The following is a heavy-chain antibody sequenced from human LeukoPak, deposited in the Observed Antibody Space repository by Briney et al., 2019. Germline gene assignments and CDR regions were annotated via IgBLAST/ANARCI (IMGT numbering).Heavy chain of an antibody. D-gene: IGHD6-6*01. J-gene: IGHJ5*02. V-gene: IGHV1-2*02. CDR1: GYTFTGYY. Sequence: ASVKVSCKASGYTFTGYYMHWVRQAPGQGLEWMGWINPNSGGTNYAQKFQGRVTMTRDTSISTAYMELSRLRSDDTAVYYCAREWGSSSDNWFDPWGQGTLVTVPS. CDR2: INPNSGGT. CDR3: AREWGSSSDNWFDP.